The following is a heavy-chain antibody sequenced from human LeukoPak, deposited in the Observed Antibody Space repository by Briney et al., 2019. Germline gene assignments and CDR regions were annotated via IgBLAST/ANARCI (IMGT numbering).Heavy chain of an antibody. CDR2: INNSGST. CDR3: ARPGYSARDYYYYGMDV. V-gene: IGHV4-34*01. D-gene: IGHD1-26*01. CDR1: GGSFSGYY. J-gene: IGHJ6*02. Sequence: SETLSLTCAVYGGSFSGYYWSWIRQPPGKGLEWVGEINNSGSTNYNPSLKSRVTISVDTSKNQFSLMLSSVTAADTAVYYCARPGYSARDYYYYGMDVWGQGTTVTVSS.